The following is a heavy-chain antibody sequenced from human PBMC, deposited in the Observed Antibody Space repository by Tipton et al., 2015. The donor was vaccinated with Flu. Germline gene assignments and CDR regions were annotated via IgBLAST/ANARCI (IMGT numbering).Heavy chain of an antibody. J-gene: IGHJ6*02. D-gene: IGHD6-19*01. Sequence: TLSLTCTVSGGSISSGNYFWNWIRQPAGKGLEWIGRIHTSGTTYYKPSLKSRVTISLDTSKNHFSLRLTSVTAADTALYFCARAESSLWAGHYYGLDVWGQGTTVTFSS. V-gene: IGHV4-61*02. CDR3: ARAESSLWAGHYYGLDV. CDR2: IHTSGTT. CDR1: GGSISSGNYF.